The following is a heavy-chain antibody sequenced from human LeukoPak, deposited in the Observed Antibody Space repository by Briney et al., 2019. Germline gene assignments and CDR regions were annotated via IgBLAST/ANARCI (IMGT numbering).Heavy chain of an antibody. V-gene: IGHV3-53*01. CDR1: GFTVSSNY. J-gene: IGHJ5*02. Sequence: GGSLRLSCAASGFTVSSNYMSWVRQAPGKGLEWVSVIYSGGSTYYADSVKGRFTISRDNSKNTLYLQMNSLRAEDTAVYYCARATTTVTTSLHRGVVTANNWFDPWGQGTLVTVSS. CDR3: ARATTTVTTSLHRGVVTANNWFDP. CDR2: IYSGGST. D-gene: IGHD4-17*01.